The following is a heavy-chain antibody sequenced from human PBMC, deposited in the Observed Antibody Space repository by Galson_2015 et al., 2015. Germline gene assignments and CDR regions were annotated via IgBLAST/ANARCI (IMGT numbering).Heavy chain of an antibody. CDR1: GFTFSSYA. V-gene: IGHV3-23*01. D-gene: IGHD4-17*01. CDR2: ISTGGIT. Sequence: SLRLSCAASGFTFSSYAMSWVRQAPGKGLQCVSVISTGGITYYADSVKGRFTISRDNSKNTLYLQMNSLRAEDTAVYYCAKYTVTTPDSWGQGTLVTVSS. CDR3: AKYTVTTPDS. J-gene: IGHJ4*02.